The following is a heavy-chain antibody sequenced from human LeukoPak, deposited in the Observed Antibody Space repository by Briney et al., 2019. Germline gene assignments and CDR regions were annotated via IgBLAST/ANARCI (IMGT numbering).Heavy chain of an antibody. CDR3: ARVRSSGYYDHAFDI. V-gene: IGHV4-4*09. D-gene: IGHD3-22*01. J-gene: IGHJ3*02. CDR2: IYTSGST. Sequence: SETLSLTCTVSGGSISSYHWSWIRQPPGKGLEWIGYIYTSGSTNYNPSLKSRVTISVDTSKNQFSLKLSSVTAADTAVYYCARVRSSGYYDHAFDIWGQGTMVTVSS. CDR1: GGSISSYH.